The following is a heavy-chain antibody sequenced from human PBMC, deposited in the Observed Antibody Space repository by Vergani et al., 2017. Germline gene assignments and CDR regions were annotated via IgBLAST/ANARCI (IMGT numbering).Heavy chain of an antibody. V-gene: IGHV1-69-2*01. J-gene: IGHJ6*02. CDR2: VDPEDGET. CDR3: STPQTVTTGGMEV. Sequence: EVQLVQSGAEVKKPGATMKISCKVSGYTFTDNYMHWVKQAPGKGLEWMGLVDPEDGETIYAEKFKGRVTIAADTSTDTAHLELSSLRSEDTAVYYCSTPQTVTTGGMEVWGLGTTVIVSS. D-gene: IGHD4-17*01. CDR1: GYTFTDNY.